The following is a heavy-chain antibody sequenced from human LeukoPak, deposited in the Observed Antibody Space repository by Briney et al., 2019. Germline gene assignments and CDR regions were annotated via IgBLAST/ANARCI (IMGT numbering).Heavy chain of an antibody. V-gene: IGHV4-31*03. D-gene: IGHD2-15*01. CDR3: ARAIVDEYYFDY. CDR1: GGSISSGGYY. J-gene: IGHJ4*02. Sequence: SETLSLTCTVSGGSISSGGYYWSWIRQHPGKGLEWIGYIYYSGSTYYNPSLKSRVTISVDTSKNQFSLKLSSVTAADTAVYYCARAIVDEYYFDYWGQGTLVTVSS. CDR2: IYYSGST.